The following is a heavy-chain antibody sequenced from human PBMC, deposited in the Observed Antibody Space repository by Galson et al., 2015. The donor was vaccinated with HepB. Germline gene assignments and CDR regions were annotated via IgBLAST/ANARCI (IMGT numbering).Heavy chain of an antibody. D-gene: IGHD4-17*01. J-gene: IGHJ4*01. Sequence: SVKVSCKASGGTLSTYGLSWVRQAPGQGLEWLGRIIPKLDITDFAQTFQGRVSITADRSTSTAYIEMRSLKSDDTAVYYCATDPPETDDDDDSGTSDYWGQGTLVTVSS. CDR1: GGTLSTYG. CDR3: ATDPPETDDDDDSGTSDY. V-gene: IGHV1-69*04. CDR2: IIPKLDIT.